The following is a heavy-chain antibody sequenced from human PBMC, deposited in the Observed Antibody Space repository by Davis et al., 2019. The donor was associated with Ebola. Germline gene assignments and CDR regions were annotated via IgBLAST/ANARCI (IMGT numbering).Heavy chain of an antibody. CDR2: IVVGSGNT. CDR1: GFTFSSSA. D-gene: IGHD1-14*01. CDR3: AASAGTVGKFDL. V-gene: IGHV1-58*02. Sequence: SVKVSCKAYGFTFSSSAMQWVRQARGQRLEWIGGIVVGSGNTNYAQKFRERLTMTRDMSTGTAYMELRGLRFEDTAEYYCAASAGTVGKFDLWGQGTLVTVSS. J-gene: IGHJ5*02.